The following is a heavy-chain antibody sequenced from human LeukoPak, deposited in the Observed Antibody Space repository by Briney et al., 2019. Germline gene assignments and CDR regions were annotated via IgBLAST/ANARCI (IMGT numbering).Heavy chain of an antibody. CDR3: ARDSGYDFWSGYYN. CDR1: GYTFTGYY. D-gene: IGHD3-3*01. Sequence: ASVKVSCKASGYTFTGYYMHWVRQAPGQGLEWMGWINPNSGGTNYAQKFQGRVTMTRDTSISTAYMELSRLRSDDTAVYYCARDSGYDFWSGYYNWGQGTLVTVSS. V-gene: IGHV1-2*02. CDR2: INPNSGGT. J-gene: IGHJ4*02.